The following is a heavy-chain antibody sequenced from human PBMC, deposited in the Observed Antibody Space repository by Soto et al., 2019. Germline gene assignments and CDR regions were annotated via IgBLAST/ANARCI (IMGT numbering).Heavy chain of an antibody. V-gene: IGHV3-30-3*01. J-gene: IGHJ4*02. CDR1: GFTFSSYA. D-gene: IGHD4-17*01. Sequence: GGSLRLSCAASGFTFSSYAMHWVRQAPGKGLEWVAVISYNGSNKYYADSVKGRFTISRDNSKNTLYLQMNSLRAEDTAVYYCAXDVNDYGEKGDNRPGGYWGQGTLVTVSS. CDR3: AXDVNDYGEKGDNRPGGY. CDR2: ISYNGSNK.